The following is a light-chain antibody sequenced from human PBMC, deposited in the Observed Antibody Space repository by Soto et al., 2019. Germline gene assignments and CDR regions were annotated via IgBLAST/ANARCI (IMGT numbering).Light chain of an antibody. V-gene: IGKV3-11*01. J-gene: IGKJ4*01. CDR1: QSVSSN. CDR2: DAS. Sequence: EIVLTQSPGTLSLSPGERATLSCRASQSVSSNLAWYQQKPGQAPRLLISDASNRATGIPARFSGSGSGTDFSLTISSLEPEDFAVYYCQQRSRWPLTFGGGTKVDIK. CDR3: QQRSRWPLT.